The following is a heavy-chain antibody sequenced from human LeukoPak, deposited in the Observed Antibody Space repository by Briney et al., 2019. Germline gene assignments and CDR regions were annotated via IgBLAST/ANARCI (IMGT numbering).Heavy chain of an antibody. CDR3: ATSGSYRFDY. CDR2: ITASGTAM. J-gene: IGHJ4*02. CDR1: GFTFSSYS. V-gene: IGHV3-48*02. D-gene: IGHD1-26*01. Sequence: GGSLRLSCAASGFTFSSYSMNWVRQAPGKGLEWVSHITASGTAMFYADSVKGRFTISRDNAKNSLYLQMNSLRDEDTAVYYCATSGSYRFDYWGQGTLVTVSS.